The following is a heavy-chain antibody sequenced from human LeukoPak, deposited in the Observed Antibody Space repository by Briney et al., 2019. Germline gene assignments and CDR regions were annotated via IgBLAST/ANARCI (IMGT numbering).Heavy chain of an antibody. CDR3: ARDSIFYYYGMDV. CDR2: INHSGST. J-gene: IGHJ6*02. D-gene: IGHD3-3*02. Sequence: PSETLSLTCAVYGGSFSGYYWSWIRQPPGKGREWIGEINHSGSTNYNPSLKSRVTISVDTSKNQFSLKLSSVTAADTAVYYCARDSIFYYYGMDVWGQGTTVTVSS. CDR1: GGSFSGYY. V-gene: IGHV4-34*01.